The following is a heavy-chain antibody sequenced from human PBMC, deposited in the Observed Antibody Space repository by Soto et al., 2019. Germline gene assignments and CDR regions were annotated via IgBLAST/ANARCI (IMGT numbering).Heavy chain of an antibody. Sequence: SETLSLTCAVFGGAFSGYNWNWIRQPPGKGLEWIGEINHSGSTKYKPSLRSRITISTDTSKNQLSLTLTSVTAADTAVYYCTRGRWFDTWGQGTLVTVSS. J-gene: IGHJ5*02. CDR1: GGAFSGYN. V-gene: IGHV4-34*01. CDR3: TRGRWFDT. CDR2: INHSGST.